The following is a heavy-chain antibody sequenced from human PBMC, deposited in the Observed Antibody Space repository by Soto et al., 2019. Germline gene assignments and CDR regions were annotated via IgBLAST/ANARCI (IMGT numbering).Heavy chain of an antibody. CDR1: GYTFGKYG. V-gene: IGHV1-18*01. J-gene: IGHJ4*02. D-gene: IGHD2-2*01. Sequence: QVQLVQSGTEVKKPGASVKVSCKASGYTFGKYGISWVRQAPGQGLEWVGWISVYHGNTVHAQKFRGRVNMTTDTSTSTADMELGSLKSDDTAIYHGSKDCRGASCGSDIWVQGTLCTVAS. CDR2: ISVYHGNT. CDR3: SKDCRGASCGSDI.